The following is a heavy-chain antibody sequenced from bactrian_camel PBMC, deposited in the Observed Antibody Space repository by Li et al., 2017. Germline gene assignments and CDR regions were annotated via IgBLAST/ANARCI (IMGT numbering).Heavy chain of an antibody. CDR2: IDTDGST. D-gene: IGHD3*01. Sequence: HVQLVESGGGSVQSGGSLRLSCVMSGFTHSEYCMAWFRQAPGKEREEVTTIDTDGSTRYADSVKGRFTLSKDNAKNTLYLQMNSLKPEDSAMYYCAADQYAFGLGNAYRYWGQGTQVTVSS. J-gene: IGHJ4*01. CDR1: GFTHSEYC. V-gene: IGHV3S26*01. CDR3: AADQYAFGLGNAYRY.